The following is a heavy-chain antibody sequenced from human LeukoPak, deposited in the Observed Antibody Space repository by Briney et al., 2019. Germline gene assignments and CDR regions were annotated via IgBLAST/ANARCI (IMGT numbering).Heavy chain of an antibody. Sequence: GGSLRLSCAASGFTFSNYWMHWVRQAPGKGLVWVSRINTDGSSTNYADSVKGRFTISRDNAKNSLYLQMNSLRAEDTAVYYCARDISWDGDYWGQGTLVTVSS. V-gene: IGHV3-74*01. CDR2: INTDGSST. CDR1: GFTFSNYW. D-gene: IGHD2-15*01. J-gene: IGHJ4*02. CDR3: ARDISWDGDY.